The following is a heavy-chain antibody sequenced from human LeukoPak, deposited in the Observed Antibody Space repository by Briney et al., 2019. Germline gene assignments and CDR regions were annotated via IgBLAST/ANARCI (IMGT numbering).Heavy chain of an antibody. V-gene: IGHV3-33*06. D-gene: IGHD1-26*01. CDR3: AKPQYSGSYANYFDY. Sequence: PGRSLRLSCAASGFTFSSYGMPWVRQAPGKGLEWVAVIWYDGSNKYYADSVKGRFTISRDNSENTLYLQMNSLRAEDTAVYYCAKPQYSGSYANYFDYWGQGTLVTVSS. J-gene: IGHJ4*02. CDR2: IWYDGSNK. CDR1: GFTFSSYG.